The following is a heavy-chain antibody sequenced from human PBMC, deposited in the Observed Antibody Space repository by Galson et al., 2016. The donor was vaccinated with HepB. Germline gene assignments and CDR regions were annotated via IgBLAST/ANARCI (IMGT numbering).Heavy chain of an antibody. CDR3: ARSSPVGATRAGLDY. D-gene: IGHD1-26*01. CDR1: GFAFSAFG. Sequence: SLRLSCAASGFAFSAFGMHWVRQAPGKGLEWVADIWHDGWTKHYADSMKGRFTISRDNSLHTLYLHVSTLRVEDTAVYYCARSSPVGATRAGLDYWGQGTRVPVSS. CDR2: IWHDGWTK. V-gene: IGHV3-33*01. J-gene: IGHJ4*02.